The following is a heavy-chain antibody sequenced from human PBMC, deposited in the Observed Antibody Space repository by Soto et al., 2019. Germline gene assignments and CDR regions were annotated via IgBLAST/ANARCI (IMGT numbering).Heavy chain of an antibody. V-gene: IGHV3-30*14. CDR2: ISYDGSNK. D-gene: IGHD2-21*02. CDR3: ARVGAGFCCGDCYSNFDY. Sequence: QVQLVESGGGVVQPGRSLRLSCAASGFTFSSYAMHWVRQAPGKGLEWVAVISYDGSNKYYADSVKGRFTISRDNCKHTLYFQMNSLRAEDTAVYYCARVGAGFCCGDCYSNFDYWGQGTLVTVSS. CDR1: GFTFSSYA. J-gene: IGHJ4*02.